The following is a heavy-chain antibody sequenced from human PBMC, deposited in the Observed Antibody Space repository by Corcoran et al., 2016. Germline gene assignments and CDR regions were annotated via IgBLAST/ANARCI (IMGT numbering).Heavy chain of an antibody. Sequence: EVQLVESGGGLIQPGGSLRLSCAASGFTVSSNYMSWVRHAPGKGLEWVSVIYSGGSTYYADSVKGRFTIYRDNSKHTQYLQMNSLRAEDRAVYYCARVSPPCVLRFFIWSWFDPWGQGTLVTVSS. CDR1: GFTVSSNY. D-gene: IGHD3-3*01. CDR3: ARVSPPCVLRFFIWSWFDP. V-gene: IGHV3-53*01. CDR2: IYSGGST. J-gene: IGHJ5*02.